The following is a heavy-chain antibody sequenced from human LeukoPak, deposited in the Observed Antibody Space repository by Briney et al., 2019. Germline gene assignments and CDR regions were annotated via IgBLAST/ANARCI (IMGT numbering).Heavy chain of an antibody. CDR3: AKGFLAEARDDAFDI. CDR2: ITDSGGNT. J-gene: IGHJ3*02. D-gene: IGHD2/OR15-2a*01. V-gene: IGHV3-23*01. CDR1: GFTFSTYA. Sequence: GGSLRLSCTASGFTFSTYAMSWVRQAPGKGLEWVSAITDSGGNTYYAAPVKGRFTISRDNSKNTLYLQMNSLRAEDTAVYYCAKGFLAEARDDAFDIWGQGTMVTVSS.